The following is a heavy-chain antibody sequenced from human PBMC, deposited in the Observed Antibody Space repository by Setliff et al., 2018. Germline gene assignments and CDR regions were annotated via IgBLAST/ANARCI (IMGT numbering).Heavy chain of an antibody. J-gene: IGHJ4*02. D-gene: IGHD1-26*01. CDR1: GASISSGGYY. CDR3: AWSPSSGAYWNPRPFYSDY. Sequence: PSETLSLTCTVSGASISSGGYYWTWIRQPAGKALEWIGHISPSGSTTYNPSLKRRVTISPDTSKNHFSLKVNSVTAADTALYYCAWSPSSGAYWNPRPFYSDYWGQGTLVTVSS. V-gene: IGHV4-61*09. CDR2: ISPSGST.